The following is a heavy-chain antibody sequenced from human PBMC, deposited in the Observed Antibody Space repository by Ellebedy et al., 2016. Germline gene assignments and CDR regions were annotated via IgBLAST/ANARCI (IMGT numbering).Heavy chain of an antibody. V-gene: IGHV3-11*01. J-gene: IGHJ4*02. D-gene: IGHD3-10*02. CDR2: IDTSGSTK. CDR1: GFTFTDYY. CDR3: VRDMSPGGAYY. Sequence: GGSLRLSCATSGFTFTDYYMSWLRQAPGKGLEWVSYIDTSGSTKYYADSVKGRFTISRDNAKNSLYLQMNSLRAEDTALYYCVRDMSPGGAYYWGQGTLVTVSS.